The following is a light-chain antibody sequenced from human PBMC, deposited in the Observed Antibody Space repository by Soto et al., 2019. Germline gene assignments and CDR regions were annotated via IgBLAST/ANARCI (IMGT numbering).Light chain of an antibody. Sequence: DIQMTQSPSTLSASVGDRVTITFRASQSISSWLAWYQQKPGKAPKLLIYDAYSLESGTPSRFSGSGSGTEFTLTISSLQPDDFATYYCQQYNSYSPFGQGTRLEI. J-gene: IGKJ5*01. V-gene: IGKV1-5*01. CDR1: QSISSW. CDR2: DAY. CDR3: QQYNSYSP.